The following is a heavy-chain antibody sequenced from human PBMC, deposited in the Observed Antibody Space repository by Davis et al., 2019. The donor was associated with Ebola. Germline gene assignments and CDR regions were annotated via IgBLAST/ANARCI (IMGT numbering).Heavy chain of an antibody. D-gene: IGHD2-21*01. Sequence: AASVKVSCKASGYTFTNYGINWVRQTPGQGLEWMGWISTYYDNTNYVQKFQGRVILTTDTSTSTAYMELRSLRSDDTAVYYCARESWGLWYLGYWGQGTLVTVSS. CDR3: ARESWGLWYLGY. CDR1: GYTFTNYG. CDR2: ISTYYDNT. V-gene: IGHV1-18*01. J-gene: IGHJ4*02.